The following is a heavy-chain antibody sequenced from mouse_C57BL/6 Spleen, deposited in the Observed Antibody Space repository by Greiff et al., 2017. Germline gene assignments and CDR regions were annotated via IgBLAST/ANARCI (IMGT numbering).Heavy chain of an antibody. CDR3: ERDQGGGRGYAIDY. Sequence: EVQGVESGGGLVKPGGSLKLSCAASGFTFSSYAMSWVRQTPETRLEWVATIIDGGSYTYYPDNVKGRFTISRDNAKNNLYLQMSHLKSEDTAMYYWERDQGGGRGYAIDYWGQVTSVTVSS. CDR2: IIDGGSYT. CDR1: GFTFSSYA. V-gene: IGHV5-4*01. J-gene: IGHJ4*01.